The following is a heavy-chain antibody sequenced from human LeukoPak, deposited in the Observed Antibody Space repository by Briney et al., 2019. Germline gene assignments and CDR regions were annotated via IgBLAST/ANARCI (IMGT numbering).Heavy chain of an antibody. V-gene: IGHV4-39*07. CDR3: ARSDTAMVEGIDY. Sequence: EPSETLSLTCTVSGGSISSISYYWGWIRQPPGKGLEWIGSIYHSGSTYYNPSLKSRVTISVDTSKNQFSLKLSSVTAADTAVYYCARSDTAMVEGIDYWGQGTLVTVSS. CDR2: IYHSGST. CDR1: GGSISSISYY. J-gene: IGHJ4*02. D-gene: IGHD5-18*01.